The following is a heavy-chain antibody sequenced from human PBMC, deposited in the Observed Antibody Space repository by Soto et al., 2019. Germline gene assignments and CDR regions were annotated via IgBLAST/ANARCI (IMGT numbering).Heavy chain of an antibody. V-gene: IGHV3-9*01. CDR2: TSWNSGSI. CDR3: ASSVAPNAFDI. D-gene: IGHD6-19*01. Sequence: GGSLRLSCAASGFTFDDYAMHWVRRAPGKGLEWVSGTSWNSGSIGYADSVKGRFTISRDNAKNSLYLQMNSLRAEDTALYYCASSVAPNAFDIWGQGTMVTVSS. CDR1: GFTFDDYA. J-gene: IGHJ3*02.